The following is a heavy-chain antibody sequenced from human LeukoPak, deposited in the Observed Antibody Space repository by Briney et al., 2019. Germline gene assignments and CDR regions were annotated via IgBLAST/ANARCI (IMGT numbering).Heavy chain of an antibody. CDR1: GYTLTELS. J-gene: IGHJ3*02. CDR3: ATDQSGDYVVDAFDI. D-gene: IGHD4-17*01. CDR2: FDPEDGET. Sequence: ASVKVSCKVSGYTLTELSMHWVRQAPGKGLEWMGGFDPEDGETIYAQKFQGRVTMTEDTSTDTAYMELSSLRSEDTAVYYCATDQSGDYVVDAFDIWGQGTMVTVSS. V-gene: IGHV1-24*01.